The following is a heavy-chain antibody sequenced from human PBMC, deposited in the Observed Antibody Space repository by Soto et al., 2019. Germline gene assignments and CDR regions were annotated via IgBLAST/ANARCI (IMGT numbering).Heavy chain of an antibody. CDR3: AKGPNPRFYYYYLDV. J-gene: IGHJ6*03. CDR1: GFTFSSYA. V-gene: IGHV3-23*01. CDR2: ISGSGGST. Sequence: EVQLLESGGGLVQPGGSLRLSCAASGFTFSSYAMSWVRQAPGKGLEWVSAISGSGGSTYYADSVKGRFTISRDNSKNRLYLQMNSLRAEDTAVYYCAKGPNPRFYYYYLDVWGKGTTVTVSS.